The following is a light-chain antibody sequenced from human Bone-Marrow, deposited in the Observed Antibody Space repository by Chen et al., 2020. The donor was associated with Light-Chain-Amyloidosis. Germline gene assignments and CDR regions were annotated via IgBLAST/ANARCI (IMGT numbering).Light chain of an antibody. CDR3: MQALQAPWT. CDR2: LGS. J-gene: IGKJ1*01. V-gene: IGKV2-28*01. CDR1: QSLLQSNGYKY. Sequence: DIVMTQSPLSLLVTPGVPASISCRSSQSLLQSNGYKYLDWYLQKPGQSPQLLIYLGSNRASGVPDRFSGSGSGTDFTLKISRVEAEDVGVYYCMQALQAPWTFGQGTKVEIK.